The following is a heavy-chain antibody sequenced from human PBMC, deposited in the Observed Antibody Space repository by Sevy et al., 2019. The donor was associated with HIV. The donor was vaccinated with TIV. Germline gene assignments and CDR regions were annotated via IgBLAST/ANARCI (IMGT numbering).Heavy chain of an antibody. V-gene: IGHV3-23*01. Sequence: GGSLRLSCAASGFTFSSYAMSWVRQAPGKGLEWVSAISGSGGSTYYADSVKCRFTISRDNSKNTLYLQMNSLRAEDTAVYYCAKGPEDYDFWSGYYDWYFDLWGRGTLVTVSS. CDR1: GFTFSSYA. J-gene: IGHJ2*01. D-gene: IGHD3-3*01. CDR2: ISGSGGST. CDR3: AKGPEDYDFWSGYYDWYFDL.